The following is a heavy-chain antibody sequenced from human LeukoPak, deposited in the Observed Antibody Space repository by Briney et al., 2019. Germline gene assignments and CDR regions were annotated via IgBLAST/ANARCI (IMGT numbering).Heavy chain of an antibody. CDR2: IKEDGSEK. J-gene: IGHJ4*02. CDR1: GFTFNRYW. CDR3: ARGKLNADC. D-gene: IGHD5-24*01. V-gene: IGHV3-7*03. Sequence: GGSLRLSCAASGFTFNRYWMNWVRQAPGKGLEWVANIKEDGSEKYYVDSVKGRFTISRDNADNSVYLQMNSLRVEDTAMYYCARGKLNADCWGQGTLVTVSP.